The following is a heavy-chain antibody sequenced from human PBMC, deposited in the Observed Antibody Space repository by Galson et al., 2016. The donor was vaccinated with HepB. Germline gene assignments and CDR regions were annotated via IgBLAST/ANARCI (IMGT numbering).Heavy chain of an antibody. CDR1: GFTVSSDY. D-gene: IGHD5-18*01. CDR3: ATWRGYGYGIDY. Sequence: SLRLSCAASGFTVSSDYMNWVRQAPGKGLEWVSVIYSGGTTYYADSVKGRCTIPRDNAKKSMFLEMNSLRAEDTGVYYCATWRGYGYGIDYWGQGTLVTVSS. V-gene: IGHV3-53*01. CDR2: IYSGGTT. J-gene: IGHJ4*02.